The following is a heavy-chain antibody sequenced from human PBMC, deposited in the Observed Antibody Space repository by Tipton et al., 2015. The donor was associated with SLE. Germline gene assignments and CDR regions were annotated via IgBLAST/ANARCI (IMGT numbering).Heavy chain of an antibody. D-gene: IGHD6-6*01. V-gene: IGHV3-23*01. CDR2: ISGSGSNT. Sequence: SLRLSCAASGFIFSNNGMTWVRQAPGKGLEWVSGISGSGSNTYYADSVRGRFTISRDNSKNTLYLQMNSLRAEDTAVYYCARDRGSSSSLYYYYYGMDVWGQGTTVTVSS. CDR1: GFIFSNNG. J-gene: IGHJ6*02. CDR3: ARDRGSSSSLYYYYYGMDV.